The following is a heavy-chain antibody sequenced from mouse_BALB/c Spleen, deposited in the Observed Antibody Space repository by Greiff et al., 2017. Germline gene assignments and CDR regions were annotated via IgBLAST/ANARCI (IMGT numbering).Heavy chain of an antibody. CDR2: INPSNGRT. V-gene: IGHV1S81*02. CDR3: AREGSSGYDLDY. CDR1: GYTFTSYW. D-gene: IGHD3-1*01. J-gene: IGHJ2*01. Sequence: QVQLQQPGAELVKPGASVKLSCKASGYTFTSYWMHWVKQRPGQGLEWIGEINPSNGRTNYNEKFKSKATLTVDKSSSTAYMQLSSLTSEDSAVYFCAREGSSGYDLDYWGQGTTLTVAS.